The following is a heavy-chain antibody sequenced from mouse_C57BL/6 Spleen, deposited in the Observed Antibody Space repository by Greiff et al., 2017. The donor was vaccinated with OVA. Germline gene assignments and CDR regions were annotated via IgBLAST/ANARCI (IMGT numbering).Heavy chain of an antibody. J-gene: IGHJ4*01. Sequence: VQLKESGEGLVKPGGSLKLSCAASGFTFSSYAMSWVRQTPEKRLEWVAYISSGGDYIYYADTVKGRFTISRDNARNTLYLQMSSLKSEDTAMYYCTRGGDYGNTGLYAMDYWGQGTSVTVSS. V-gene: IGHV5-9-1*02. CDR1: GFTFSSYA. D-gene: IGHD2-1*01. CDR3: TRGGDYGNTGLYAMDY. CDR2: ISSGGDYI.